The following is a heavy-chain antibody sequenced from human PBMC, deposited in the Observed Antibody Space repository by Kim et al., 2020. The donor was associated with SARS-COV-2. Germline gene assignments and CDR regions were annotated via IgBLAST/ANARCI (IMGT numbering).Heavy chain of an antibody. D-gene: IGHD4-17*01. CDR3: AKEGVGGSHYGYYYGIDV. V-gene: IGHV3-23*01. J-gene: IGHJ6*02. CDR1: GFTFSSYA. Sequence: GGSLRLSCAASGFTFSSYAMSWVRQAPGKGLEWVAAISCSGGSTYYADSVKGRFTISRDNSKTPLYLQMNSLRAEDTAIYYCAKEGVGGSHYGYYYGIDVWGQGNTVTVSS. CDR2: ISCSGGST.